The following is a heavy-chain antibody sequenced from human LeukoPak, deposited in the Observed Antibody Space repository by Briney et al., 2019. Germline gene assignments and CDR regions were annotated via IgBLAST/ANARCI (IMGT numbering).Heavy chain of an antibody. CDR1: GGSFSGYY. Sequence: SETLPLTCAVYGGSFSGYYWSWIRQPPGKGLEWIGEINHSGSTNYNPSLKSRITISVDTSKNQFSLKLSSVTAADTAVYYCARGPVAAAASNWFDPWGQGTLVTVSS. CDR2: INHSGST. CDR3: ARGPVAAAASNWFDP. J-gene: IGHJ5*02. D-gene: IGHD6-13*01. V-gene: IGHV4-34*01.